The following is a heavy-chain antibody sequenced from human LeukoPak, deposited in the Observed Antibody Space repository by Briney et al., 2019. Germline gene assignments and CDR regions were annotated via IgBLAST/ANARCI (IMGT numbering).Heavy chain of an antibody. D-gene: IGHD3-10*01. J-gene: IGHJ6*03. CDR1: GFTFSDYY. CDR3: AKDAWDLSRVRVDYYYYMDV. CDR2: ISTRDNTI. V-gene: IGHV3-11*04. Sequence: GGSLRLSCTASGFTFSDYYMSWIRQTPGKGLEWLSYISTRDNTIQYADSVKGRFTISRDNSKNTLYLQMNSLRAEDTAVYYCAKDAWDLSRVRVDYYYYMDVWGKGTTVTVSS.